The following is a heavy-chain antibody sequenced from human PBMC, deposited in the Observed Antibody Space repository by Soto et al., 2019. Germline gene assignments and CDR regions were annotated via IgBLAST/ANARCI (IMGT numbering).Heavy chain of an antibody. CDR1: GGTFSSYA. Sequence: QVQLVQSGAEVKKPGSSVKVSCKASGGTFSSYAISWVRQAPGQGLEWMGGIIPIFGTANYAQKFQGRVTITADESASTAYMELSSLRSEDTAVYYCARARTGRDIVVVPAAIGWFDPWGQGTVVTVSS. CDR3: ARARTGRDIVVVPAAIGWFDP. CDR2: IIPIFGTA. V-gene: IGHV1-69*01. J-gene: IGHJ5*02. D-gene: IGHD2-2*01.